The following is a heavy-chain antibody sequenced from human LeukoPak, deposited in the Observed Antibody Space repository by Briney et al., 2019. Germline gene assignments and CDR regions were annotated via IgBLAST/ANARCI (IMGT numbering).Heavy chain of an antibody. CDR1: GYSFSSFW. CDR2: IDPFDSNT. D-gene: IGHD3-10*01. J-gene: IGHJ4*02. V-gene: IGHV5-10-1*01. Sequence: PGESLKISCKGSGYSFSSFWINWVXQMPGXGLEWMGRIDPFDSNTNYSPSFEGHVSISADKSIRTAYLQWSSLKASDTAMYYCARRSGHGSGSYYLFDYWGQGTLVTVSS. CDR3: ARRSGHGSGSYYLFDY.